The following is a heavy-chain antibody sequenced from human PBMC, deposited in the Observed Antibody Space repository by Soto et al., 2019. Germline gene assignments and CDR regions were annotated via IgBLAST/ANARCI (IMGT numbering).Heavy chain of an antibody. J-gene: IGHJ6*02. CDR2: IIPIFGTA. CDR1: GGTFSSYA. V-gene: IGHV1-69*01. Sequence: QVQLVQSGAEVKKPGSSVKVSCKASGGTFSSYAISWVRQAPGQGLEWMGGIIPIFGTAHYAQKFQGRVTITADESTSTAYMDLSSLRSEDKSEYYCARDTSENSSIGYRAFYYYGMDGWGQGTTVTVS. CDR3: ARDTSENSSIGYRAFYYYGMDG. D-gene: IGHD6-13*01.